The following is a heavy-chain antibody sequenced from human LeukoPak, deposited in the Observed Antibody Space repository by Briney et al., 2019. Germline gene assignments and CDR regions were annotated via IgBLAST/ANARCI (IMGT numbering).Heavy chain of an antibody. Sequence: GGSLRLSCAASGFTFSSYGMHWVRQAPGKGLEWVAVISYDGSNKYYADSVKGRFTISRDNARNSLYLQMNSLRAEGTAVYYCASGRQLGYWGQGTLVTVSS. J-gene: IGHJ4*02. V-gene: IGHV3-30*03. CDR1: GFTFSSYG. CDR2: ISYDGSNK. CDR3: ASGRQLGY. D-gene: IGHD6-13*01.